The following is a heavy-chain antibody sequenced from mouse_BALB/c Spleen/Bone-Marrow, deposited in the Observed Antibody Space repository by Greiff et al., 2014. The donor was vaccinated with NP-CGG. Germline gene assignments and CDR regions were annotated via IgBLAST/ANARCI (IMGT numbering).Heavy chain of an antibody. Sequence: EVKLQESGGGLVKPGGYLKVSCAASGFTFSDFYMYWIRQTPEKRLEWVATISDGGSYTYYSDSVKGRFTISRDNAKNNLYLQRSSLKSEDTSMYYGGRYGDYRYAWFPYWGQGTLVTVSA. CDR3: GRYGDYRYAWFPY. CDR1: GFTFSDFY. D-gene: IGHD2-14*01. V-gene: IGHV5-4*02. J-gene: IGHJ3*01. CDR2: ISDGGSYT.